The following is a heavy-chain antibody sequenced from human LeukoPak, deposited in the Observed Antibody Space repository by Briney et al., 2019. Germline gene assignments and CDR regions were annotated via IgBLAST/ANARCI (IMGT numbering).Heavy chain of an antibody. D-gene: IGHD2/OR15-2a*01. V-gene: IGHV4-34*01. CDR2: IDHSGGT. Sequence: SETLSRTCAVYGGSLINYYWSWIRQSPGKDLEWIGDIDHSGGTSYNPALRSRVTMSIDPSRNQFYLKINSVTASDTAVYYCAMVLWQSARPGPWDQGSLVTVSS. CDR3: AMVLWQSARPGP. CDR1: GGSLINYY. J-gene: IGHJ5*02.